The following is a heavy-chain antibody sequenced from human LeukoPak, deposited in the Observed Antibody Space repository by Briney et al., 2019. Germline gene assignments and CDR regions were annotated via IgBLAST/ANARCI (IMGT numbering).Heavy chain of an antibody. CDR1: GGSISSYY. D-gene: IGHD3-22*01. CDR2: IYYSGST. J-gene: IGHJ4*02. Sequence: SETLSLTCTVSGGSISSYYWSWIRQPPGKGLEWIGNIYYSGSTNYNPSLKSRVTISVDTSKNQFSLKLSSVTAADTAVYYCARDRTDGNSSGYSLDYWGQGTLVTVSS. V-gene: IGHV4-59*01. CDR3: ARDRTDGNSSGYSLDY.